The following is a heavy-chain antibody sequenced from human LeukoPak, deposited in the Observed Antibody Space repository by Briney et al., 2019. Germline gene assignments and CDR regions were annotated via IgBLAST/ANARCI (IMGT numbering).Heavy chain of an antibody. CDR3: ARQPKSCAPGIFITGKACWFDT. Sequence: SETLSLTCTVSGYSISSGYYWGWIRQPPGKGPEWIGSIYHSGSTYYNPSLKSRVTISVDTSKNQFSLKLSSVTAADTAVYYCARQPKSCAPGIFITGKACWFDTWGQGTLATVSP. J-gene: IGHJ5*02. V-gene: IGHV4-38-2*02. D-gene: IGHD3-10*01. CDR1: GYSISSGYY. CDR2: IYHSGST.